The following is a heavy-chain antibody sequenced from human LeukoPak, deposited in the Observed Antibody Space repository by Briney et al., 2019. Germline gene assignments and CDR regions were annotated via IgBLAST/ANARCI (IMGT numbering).Heavy chain of an antibody. V-gene: IGHV1-18*01. CDR1: GYTFSGYV. CDR3: ARGGGSYGDYSLWLGY. CDR2: VSAYNGNT. D-gene: IGHD4-17*01. J-gene: IGHJ4*02. Sequence: ASVKVSCKASGYTFSGYVFSWVRQAPGQGLEWMGWVSAYNGNTKYAQNYQGRVTMTTDTSTSTAYMELRSLRSDDTAVYYCARGGGSYGDYSLWLGYWGQGTLVTVSS.